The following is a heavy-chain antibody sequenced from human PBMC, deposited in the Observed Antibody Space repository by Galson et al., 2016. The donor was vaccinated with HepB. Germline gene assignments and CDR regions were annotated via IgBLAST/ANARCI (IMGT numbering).Heavy chain of an antibody. J-gene: IGHJ4*02. V-gene: IGHV1-46*01. CDR2: IKPSGGST. CDR3: ARDKWGSDWAKLSYFDY. Sequence: SVKVSCKASGYTFTSYYMQWVRQAPGQGLEWMGIIKPSGGSTSYAQKFQDRVTMTRDTSTSTVYMELSSLRSDDTAVYYCARDKWGSDWAKLSYFDYWGQGTLVTVSS. CDR1: GYTFTSYY. D-gene: IGHD6-19*01.